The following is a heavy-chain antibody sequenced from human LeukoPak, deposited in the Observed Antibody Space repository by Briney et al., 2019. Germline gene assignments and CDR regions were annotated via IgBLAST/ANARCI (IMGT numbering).Heavy chain of an antibody. CDR2: ISSGSSSR. D-gene: IGHD5-18*01. J-gene: IGHJ4*02. Sequence: GGSLRLSCAASGFTFNTFDMTWVRQAPGKGLEWVSYISSGSSSRYYADSVKGRFTISRDNAKNSLYLQMNSLRAEDTAVYYCAKCNAAMVTIVGYWGQGTLVTVSS. V-gene: IGHV3-48*01. CDR1: GFTFNTFD. CDR3: AKCNAAMVTIVGY.